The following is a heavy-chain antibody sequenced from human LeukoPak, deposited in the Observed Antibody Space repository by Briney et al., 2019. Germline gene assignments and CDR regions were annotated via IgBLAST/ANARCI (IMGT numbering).Heavy chain of an antibody. J-gene: IGHJ3*02. D-gene: IGHD3-22*01. V-gene: IGHV4-59*11. CDR3: ARSLGEPYYYDSSGAFDI. CDR1: GGSINNHY. Sequence: PSETLSLTCIVSGGSINNHYWTWIRQTPGKGLEWIGDIHYTGTTKYNPSLKSRVTISVDTSKNQFSLKLSSVTAADTAVYYCARSLGEPYYYDSSGAFDIWGQGTMVTVSS. CDR2: IHYTGTT.